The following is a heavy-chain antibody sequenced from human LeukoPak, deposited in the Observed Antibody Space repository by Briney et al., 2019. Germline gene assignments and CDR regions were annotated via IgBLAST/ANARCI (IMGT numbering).Heavy chain of an antibody. J-gene: IGHJ3*02. CDR2: INSDGSST. D-gene: IGHD6-19*01. V-gene: IGHV3-74*01. CDR3: AKATGQWLAGGGAFNI. Sequence: PGGSLRLSCAASGFTFSSYWMHWVRQAPGKGLVWVSRINSDGSSTSYADSVKGRFTISRDNSKNTLYLQMNSLRAEDTAVYYCAKATGQWLAGGGAFNIWGQGTMVTVSS. CDR1: GFTFSSYW.